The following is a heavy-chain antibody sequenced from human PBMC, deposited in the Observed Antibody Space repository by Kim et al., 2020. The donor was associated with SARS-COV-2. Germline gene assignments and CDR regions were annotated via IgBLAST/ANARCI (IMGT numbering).Heavy chain of an antibody. CDR3: AKDGDFSDSSNYSGMDA. V-gene: IGHV3-33*06. CDR1: GFTFSSYG. D-gene: IGHD3-22*01. J-gene: IGHJ6*02. CDR2: IWYDGSNK. Sequence: GGSLRLSCAASGFTFSSYGMHWVRQAPGKGLEWVAVIWYDGSNKYYADSVKGRFTISRDNSKNTMYLQMNSQGAEDTAVYSCAKDGDFSDSSNYSGMDAWGQGTTVTVS.